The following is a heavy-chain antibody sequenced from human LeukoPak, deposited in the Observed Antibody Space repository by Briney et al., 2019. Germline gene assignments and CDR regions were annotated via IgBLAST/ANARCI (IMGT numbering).Heavy chain of an antibody. V-gene: IGHV3-7*03. Sequence: GGSLRLSCAASGFTFSSYAMSWVRQAPGKGLEWVANIKQDGSEKYYVDSVKGRFTISRDNAKNSLYLQMNSLRAEDTAVYYCASKLYYYDSSGYYFRWDAFDIWGQGTMVTVSS. CDR1: GFTFSSYA. CDR2: IKQDGSEK. D-gene: IGHD3-22*01. CDR3: ASKLYYYDSSGYYFRWDAFDI. J-gene: IGHJ3*02.